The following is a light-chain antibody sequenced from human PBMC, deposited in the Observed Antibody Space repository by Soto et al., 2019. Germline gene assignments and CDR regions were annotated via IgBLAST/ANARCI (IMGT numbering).Light chain of an antibody. CDR2: GAS. CDR1: QSVSNY. V-gene: IGKV3-15*01. Sequence: IVMTQSPATLSVSPGERATLSCRASQSVSNYLSWYQQKPGQAPRLLIFGASTRAIGIPAIFSGSGSGTEFTLTISSLQSEDFAVYYCLQYSRWPRTFGQGNKVEIK. CDR3: LQYSRWPRT. J-gene: IGKJ1*01.